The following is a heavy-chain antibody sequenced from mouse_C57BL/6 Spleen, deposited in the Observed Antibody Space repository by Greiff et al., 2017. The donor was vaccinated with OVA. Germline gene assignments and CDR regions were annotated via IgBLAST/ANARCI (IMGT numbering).Heavy chain of an antibody. CDR1: GYTFTSYW. Sequence: VQLQQSGTVLARPGASVKMSCKTSGYTFTSYWMHWVKQRPGQGLEWIGALYPGNSDTSYNQKFKGKAKLTAVTSASTAYMELSSLTNEDSAVYYCTPIYYGYDDYAMDYWGQGTSVTVSS. CDR2: LYPGNSDT. V-gene: IGHV1-5*01. D-gene: IGHD2-2*01. J-gene: IGHJ4*01. CDR3: TPIYYGYDDYAMDY.